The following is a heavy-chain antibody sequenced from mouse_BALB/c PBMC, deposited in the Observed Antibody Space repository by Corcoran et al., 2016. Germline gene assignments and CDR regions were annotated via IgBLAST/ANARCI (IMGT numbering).Heavy chain of an antibody. Sequence: QVTLKESGPGILQPSQTLSLTCSFSGFSLSTSGMGVSWIRQPSGKGLEWLAHIYWDDDKRYNPSLKSRLTISKDTSSNQVFLKITSVDTADTATYYCARDIHYYGPYYFDYWGQGTTLTVSS. D-gene: IGHD1-2*01. CDR3: ARDIHYYGPYYFDY. CDR1: GFSLSTSGMG. CDR2: IYWDDDK. J-gene: IGHJ2*01. V-gene: IGHV8-12*01.